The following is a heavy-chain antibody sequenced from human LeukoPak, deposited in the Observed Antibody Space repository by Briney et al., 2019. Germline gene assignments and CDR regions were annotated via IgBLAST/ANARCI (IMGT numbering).Heavy chain of an antibody. Sequence: GGSLRLSCAGSGFTFSDYWMTWVRQAPGRGLEWGANIKEDGSDKQYVDSVQGRFTISRDNAENSLYLQMNSLRAEDTAVYYCVRESSVWIGPGIGRPLDVWGKGTAVTVSS. J-gene: IGHJ6*04. V-gene: IGHV3-7*01. CDR2: IKEDGSDK. CDR3: VRESSVWIGPGIGRPLDV. D-gene: IGHD3-16*01. CDR1: GFTFSDYW.